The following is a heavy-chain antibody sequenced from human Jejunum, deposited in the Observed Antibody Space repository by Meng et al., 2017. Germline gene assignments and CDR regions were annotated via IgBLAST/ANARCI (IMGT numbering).Heavy chain of an antibody. D-gene: IGHD1-26*01. CDR1: GYPFTSNY. J-gene: IGHJ4*02. CDR2: INPTSGST. CDR3: ARGAYTGRWDY. Sequence: QVQLVQSGAEVKKPGASVKASCKASGYPFTSNYVHWGRQAPGQGLEWIGIINPTSGSTSYAQKFQGRVTMTRDTSTSTVYMELSSLRSEDAAVYYCARGAYTGRWDYWGQGTLVTVSS. V-gene: IGHV1-46*03.